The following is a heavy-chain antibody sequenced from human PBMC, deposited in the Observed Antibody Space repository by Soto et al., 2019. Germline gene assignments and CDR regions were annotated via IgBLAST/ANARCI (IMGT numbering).Heavy chain of an antibody. J-gene: IGHJ3*02. CDR1: GFTFNSYS. Sequence: EVQLVESGGGLVKPGGSLRFSCAASGFTFNSYSMNWVRQAPGKGLEWVSSISSSSSYIYYADSVKGRFTISRDNAKNSLYLQMNSLRAEDTAVYYCARDRTTVTTVDAFDIWGQGTMVTVSS. V-gene: IGHV3-21*01. CDR2: ISSSSSYI. CDR3: ARDRTTVTTVDAFDI. D-gene: IGHD4-17*01.